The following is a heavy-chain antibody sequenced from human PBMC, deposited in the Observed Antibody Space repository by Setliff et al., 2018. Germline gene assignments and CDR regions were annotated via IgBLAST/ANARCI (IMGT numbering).Heavy chain of an antibody. CDR1: GYSISSDYY. CDR3: ARDLGHGGDSDY. Sequence: SETLSLTCAVSGYSISSDYYWSWIRQPPGKGLEWIGYIYSSGSTYYNPSLKSRVSISVDTSKNQFSLKLSSVTAADTAVYYCARDLGHGGDSDYWGQGILVTVSS. J-gene: IGHJ4*02. CDR2: IYSSGST. V-gene: IGHV4-30-4*08. D-gene: IGHD2-21*02.